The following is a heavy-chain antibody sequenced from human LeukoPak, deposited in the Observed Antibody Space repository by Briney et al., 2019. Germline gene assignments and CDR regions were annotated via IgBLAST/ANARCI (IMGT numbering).Heavy chain of an antibody. CDR2: ISGSGGTT. Sequence: AGGSLRLSCAASGFTFSSYALSWVRQAPGKGLEWVSVISGSGGTTVYADSVKGRFTISRDNSKNTVYLQMNSLRAEDTALYYCAKSFDFWSGDFLSWGQGTLVTVSS. CDR1: GFTFSSYA. D-gene: IGHD3-3*01. V-gene: IGHV3-23*01. J-gene: IGHJ5*02. CDR3: AKSFDFWSGDFLS.